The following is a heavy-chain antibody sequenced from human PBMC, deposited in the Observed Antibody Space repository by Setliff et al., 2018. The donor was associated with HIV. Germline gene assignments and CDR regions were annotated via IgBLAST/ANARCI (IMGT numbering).Heavy chain of an antibody. Sequence: GGSLRLSCAASGFAFDNYCMTWVRQAPGKGLEWVSAIGGSTGSTYYADSVKGRFTISTDNSKNTLYLQMNSLRADDTAIYYCAKHECSGGCYYYMDVWGKGIMVTVSS. D-gene: IGHD2-15*01. J-gene: IGHJ6*03. CDR2: IGGSTGST. CDR1: GFAFDNYC. V-gene: IGHV3-23*01. CDR3: AKHECSGGCYYYMDV.